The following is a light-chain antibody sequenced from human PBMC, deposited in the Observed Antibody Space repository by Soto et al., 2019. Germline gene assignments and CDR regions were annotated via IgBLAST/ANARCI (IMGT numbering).Light chain of an antibody. CDR2: KAS. V-gene: IGKV1-5*03. Sequence: DIQMTQSPSTLSGSVGDRVTITCRASQTISSWLAWYQQKPGKAPKLLIYKASTLKSGVPSRFSRSGSGTEFTLTSSSLQPDDFATYYCQHFNRYSEAFGQGTKVELK. J-gene: IGKJ1*01. CDR1: QTISSW. CDR3: QHFNRYSEA.